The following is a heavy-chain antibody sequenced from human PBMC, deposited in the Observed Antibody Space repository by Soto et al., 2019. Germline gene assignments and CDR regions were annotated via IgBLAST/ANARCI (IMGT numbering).Heavy chain of an antibody. CDR3: ARSPPRGDLKHYDFDY. D-gene: IGHD4-17*01. Sequence: SETLSLTCTVSGGSISSYYWSWIRQPPGKGLERIGYIYYSGSTNYNPSLKSRVTISVDTSKNQFSLKLSSVTAADTAVYYCARSPPRGDLKHYDFDYWGQGTLVTVSS. CDR2: IYYSGST. J-gene: IGHJ4*02. CDR1: GGSISSYY. V-gene: IGHV4-59*01.